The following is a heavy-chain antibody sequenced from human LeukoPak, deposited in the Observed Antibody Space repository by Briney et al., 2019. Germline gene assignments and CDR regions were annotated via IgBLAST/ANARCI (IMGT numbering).Heavy chain of an antibody. Sequence: SETLSLTCTVSGGSISSYYWSWIRQPPGKGLEWIGYIYYSGSTNYNPSLKSRVTISVDTSKNQFSLKLSSVTAADTAVYYCARESRVPGYASWFDPWGQGTLVTVSS. J-gene: IGHJ5*02. CDR1: GGSISSYY. CDR3: ARESRVPGYASWFDP. CDR2: IYYSGST. V-gene: IGHV4-59*01. D-gene: IGHD3-9*01.